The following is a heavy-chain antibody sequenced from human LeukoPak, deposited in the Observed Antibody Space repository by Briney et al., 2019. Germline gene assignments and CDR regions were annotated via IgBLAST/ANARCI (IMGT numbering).Heavy chain of an antibody. Sequence: PGGSLRLSCAASGFTFSSYSMNWVRQAPGKGLEWVSSISSSSSYIYYADSVKGRFTISRDNAKNSLYLQMNSLRAEDTAVYYCARGYSGYDSEFDYWGQGTLVTVSS. CDR1: GFTFSSYS. CDR3: ARGYSGYDSEFDY. J-gene: IGHJ4*02. V-gene: IGHV3-21*01. CDR2: ISSSSSYI. D-gene: IGHD5-12*01.